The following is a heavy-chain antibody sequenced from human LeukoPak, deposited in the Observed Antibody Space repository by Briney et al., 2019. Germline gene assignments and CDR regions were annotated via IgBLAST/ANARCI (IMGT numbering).Heavy chain of an antibody. CDR1: GGTFSSYA. V-gene: IGHV1-69*04. CDR2: IIPILGIA. Sequence: GASVKVSCKASGGTFSSYAISWVRQAPGQGLGWMGRIIPILGIANYAQKFQGRVTITADKSTSTAYMELSSLRSEDTAVYYCAGSSIAAAVNFDYWGQGTLVTVSS. D-gene: IGHD6-13*01. CDR3: AGSSIAAAVNFDY. J-gene: IGHJ4*02.